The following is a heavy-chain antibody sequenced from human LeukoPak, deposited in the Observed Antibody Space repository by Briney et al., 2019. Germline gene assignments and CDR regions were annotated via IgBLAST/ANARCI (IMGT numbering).Heavy chain of an antibody. CDR1: GFTFSSYA. CDR3: AKSRVPTAMTPLDY. V-gene: IGHV3-23*01. Sequence: GGSLRLSCAASGFTFSSYAMSWVRLAPGKGLEWVSSISGSGGSTYYADSVKGRFTISRDNSKNMLYLQVDSLRAEDTAVYYCAKSRVPTAMTPLDYWGQGTLVTVSS. CDR2: ISGSGGST. J-gene: IGHJ4*02. D-gene: IGHD2-2*01.